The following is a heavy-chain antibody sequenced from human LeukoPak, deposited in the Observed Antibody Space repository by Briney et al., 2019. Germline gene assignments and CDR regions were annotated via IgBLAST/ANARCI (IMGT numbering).Heavy chain of an antibody. D-gene: IGHD1-1*01. V-gene: IGHV3-30-3*01. CDR2: ISYDGSNK. Sequence: PGGSLRLSCAASGFTFSSYAMHWVRQAPGKGLEWVAVISYDGSNKYYADSVKGRFTISRDNSKNTLYLQMNSLRAEDTAVYYCAKEGGNNNWNVPPPIDYWGQGTLVTVSS. CDR3: AKEGGNNNWNVPPPIDY. CDR1: GFTFSSYA. J-gene: IGHJ4*02.